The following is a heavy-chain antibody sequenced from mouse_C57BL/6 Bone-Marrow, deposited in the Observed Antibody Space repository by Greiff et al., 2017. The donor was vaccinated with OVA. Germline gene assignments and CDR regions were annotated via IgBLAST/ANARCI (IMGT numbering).Heavy chain of an antibody. D-gene: IGHD1-1*01. V-gene: IGHV5-9-1*02. CDR1: GFTFSSYA. CDR3: TRNGSSPHYYAMDY. J-gene: IGHJ4*01. Sequence: EVKLVESGEGLVKPGGSLKLSCAASGFTFSSYAMSWVRQTPEKRLEWVAYLSSGGDYIYYADTVKGRFTISRDNARNTLYLQMSSLKSEDTAMYYCTRNGSSPHYYAMDYWGQGTSVTVSS. CDR2: LSSGGDYI.